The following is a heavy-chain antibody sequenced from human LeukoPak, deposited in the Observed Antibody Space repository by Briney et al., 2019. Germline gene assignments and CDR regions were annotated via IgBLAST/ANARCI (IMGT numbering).Heavy chain of an antibody. Sequence: ASVKVSCKASGYTFTSYGISWVRQAPGQGLEWMGWISAYNGNTNYAQKLQGRVTMTTDTSTSTAYMELRSLRSDDTAVYYCARLDGDYVNYYYGMDVWGQGTTVTVSS. CDR1: GYTFTSYG. V-gene: IGHV1-18*01. CDR2: ISAYNGNT. D-gene: IGHD4-17*01. J-gene: IGHJ6*02. CDR3: ARLDGDYVNYYYGMDV.